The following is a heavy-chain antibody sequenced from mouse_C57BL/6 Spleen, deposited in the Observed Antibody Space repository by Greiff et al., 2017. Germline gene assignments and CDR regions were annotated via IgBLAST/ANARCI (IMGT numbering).Heavy chain of an antibody. CDR1: GYAFSSSW. CDR2: IYPGDGDT. Sequence: VQLQQSGPELVKPGASVKTSCKASGYAFSSSWMNWVKQSPGKGLEWIGLIYPGDGDTNYNGNFKGKATLTADKSSSTAYMQLSSLTSEDSAVYFCARGQLRGARDYWGQGTSVTVSS. V-gene: IGHV1-82*01. J-gene: IGHJ4*01. CDR3: ARGQLRGARDY. D-gene: IGHD3-2*02.